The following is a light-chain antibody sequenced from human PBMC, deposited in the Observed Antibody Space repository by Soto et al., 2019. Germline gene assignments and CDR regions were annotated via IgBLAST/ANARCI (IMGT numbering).Light chain of an antibody. CDR1: SSDVGGYNY. CDR3: SSYTSSSTEV. Sequence: QCALAQPASVYGAPGQSITISCTGNSSDVGGYNYVSWYQQHPGKAPKLMIYDVSNRPSGVSNRFSGSKSGNTASLTISGLQAEDEADYYCSSYTSSSTEVFGTGTKVTVL. J-gene: IGLJ1*01. CDR2: DVS. V-gene: IGLV2-14*01.